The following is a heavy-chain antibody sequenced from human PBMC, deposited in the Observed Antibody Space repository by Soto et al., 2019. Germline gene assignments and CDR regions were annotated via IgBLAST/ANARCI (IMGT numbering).Heavy chain of an antibody. CDR2: IYYSGST. CDR1: GGSISSYY. J-gene: IGHJ3*02. V-gene: IGHV4-59*01. D-gene: IGHD3-22*01. Sequence: SETLSLTCTVSGGSISSYYWSWIRQPPGKGLEWIGYIYYSGSTNYNPSLKSRVTISVDTSKNQFSLKLSSVTAADTAVYYCARGYYYDSSGYYFDAFDIWGQGTMVTVSS. CDR3: ARGYYYDSSGYYFDAFDI.